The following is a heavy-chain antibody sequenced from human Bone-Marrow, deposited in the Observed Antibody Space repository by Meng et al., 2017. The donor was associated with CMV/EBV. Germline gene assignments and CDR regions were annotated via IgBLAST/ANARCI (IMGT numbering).Heavy chain of an antibody. Sequence: ASVKVSCKASGYTVTSYDINWVRQATGQGLEWMGWMNPNSGNTGYAQKFQGRVTITRNTSISTAYMELSSLRSEDTAVYYCARVEKGGRYFDWLLQTPREYGMDVWGQGTTVTVSS. V-gene: IGHV1-8*03. CDR2: MNPNSGNT. J-gene: IGHJ6*02. CDR3: ARVEKGGRYFDWLLQTPREYGMDV. CDR1: GYTVTSYD. D-gene: IGHD3-9*01.